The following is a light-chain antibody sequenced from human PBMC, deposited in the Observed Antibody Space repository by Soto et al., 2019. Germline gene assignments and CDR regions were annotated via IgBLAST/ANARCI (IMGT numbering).Light chain of an antibody. CDR2: KAS. CDR3: QQYTSSSKA. CDR1: QSISSW. J-gene: IGKJ1*01. Sequence: DIQLTQAPSTLSASVGDRVKITCRASQSISSWLAWYQQKPGKAPKLLIYKASSLASGVPARFSGSGSGTDFTLTISSLQPDDFATYYCQQYTSSSKAFGEGTKVEIK. V-gene: IGKV1-5*03.